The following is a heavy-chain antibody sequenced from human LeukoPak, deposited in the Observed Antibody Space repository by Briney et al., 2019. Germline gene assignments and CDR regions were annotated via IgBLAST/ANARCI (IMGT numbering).Heavy chain of an antibody. J-gene: IGHJ4*02. CDR1: GFTFSSYS. D-gene: IGHD3-22*01. V-gene: IGHV3-21*01. CDR3: AKDDYYDSSGYHRGVDY. CDR2: IRSSSSYI. Sequence: PGGSLRLSCAASGFTFSSYSMNWVRQAPGKGLEWVSSIRSSSSYIYYADSVKGRFTISRDNSKNTLYLQMNSLRAEDTAVYYCAKDDYYDSSGYHRGVDYWGQGTLVTVSS.